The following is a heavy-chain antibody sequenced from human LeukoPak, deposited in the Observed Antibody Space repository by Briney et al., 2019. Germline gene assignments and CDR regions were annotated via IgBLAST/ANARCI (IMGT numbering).Heavy chain of an antibody. CDR2: ISGSGGST. Sequence: PGGSLRLSCAASGFTFSSYAMSWVRQAPGKGLEWVSAISGSGGSTYYTDSVKGRFTISRDNSKNTLYLQMNSLRAEDTAVYYCAKYGSGWYGIDYWGQGTLVTVSS. J-gene: IGHJ4*02. CDR1: GFTFSSYA. D-gene: IGHD6-19*01. CDR3: AKYGSGWYGIDY. V-gene: IGHV3-23*01.